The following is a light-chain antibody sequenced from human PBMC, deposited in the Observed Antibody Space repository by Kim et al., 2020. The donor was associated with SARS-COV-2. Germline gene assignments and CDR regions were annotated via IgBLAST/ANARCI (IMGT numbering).Light chain of an antibody. J-gene: IGLJ3*02. Sequence: LGQTVRITCQGYSLRSYYASWYQQKPGQAPVLVIYEKNTRPSGIPDRFSGSSSGNTASLTITGAQAEDEADYYCNSRESGVNHVVFGGGTQLTVL. CDR2: EKN. V-gene: IGLV3-19*01. CDR1: SLRSYY. CDR3: NSRESGVNHVV.